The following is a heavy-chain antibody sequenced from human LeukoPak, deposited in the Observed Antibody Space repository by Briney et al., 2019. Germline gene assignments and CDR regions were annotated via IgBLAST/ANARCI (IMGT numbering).Heavy chain of an antibody. CDR1: GFTFSSYG. D-gene: IGHD2-21*02. CDR3: ARVCGGDCGDAFDI. Sequence: GGSLRLSCAASGFTFSSYGMHWVRQAPGKGLEWVAVIWYDGSNKYYADSVKGRFTISRDNSKNTLYLQMNSLRAGDTAVYYCARVCGGDCGDAFDIWGQGTMVTVSS. CDR2: IWYDGSNK. V-gene: IGHV3-33*01. J-gene: IGHJ3*02.